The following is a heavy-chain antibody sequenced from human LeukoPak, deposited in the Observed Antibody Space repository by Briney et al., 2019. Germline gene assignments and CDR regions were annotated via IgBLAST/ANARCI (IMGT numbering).Heavy chain of an antibody. D-gene: IGHD2/OR15-2a*01. CDR3: VREDYFGYFDN. CDR1: GGSISTFY. J-gene: IGHJ4*02. Sequence: SQTLSLTCTVSGGSISTFYWSWIRQPPGKGLEWIGFAHYTGSTNYDPSLKNRVTISLDTSNNQFSLRLKSVTAADTAMYFCVREDYFGYFDNWGQGILVTVSS. V-gene: IGHV4-59*01. CDR2: AHYTGST.